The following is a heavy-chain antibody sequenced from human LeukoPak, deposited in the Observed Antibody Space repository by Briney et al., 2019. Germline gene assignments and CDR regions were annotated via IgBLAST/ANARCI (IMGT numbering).Heavy chain of an antibody. V-gene: IGHV3-74*01. Sequence: GGSLRLSCAASGFSFSRYWMHWVRQAPGKGLVWVSCIKSDGSSTSIADSAKGRFTISRDNAKNTVYLQMNSLRAEDTAVYYCVRDNRSYNFDYWGQGTLVTVSS. CDR3: VRDNRSYNFDY. CDR2: IKSDGSST. CDR1: GFSFSRYW. D-gene: IGHD1-26*01. J-gene: IGHJ4*02.